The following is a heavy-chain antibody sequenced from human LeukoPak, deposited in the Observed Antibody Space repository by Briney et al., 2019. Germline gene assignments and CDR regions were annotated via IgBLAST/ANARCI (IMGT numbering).Heavy chain of an antibody. Sequence: TSETLSLTCTVSPDSTTSNFWSWVRQPPGKGLEWIGEIHRSGSTNYNPSLQSRVTISIDRSKNQIALELSSVTAADTAVYYCAREIIGGFNPGAYWGQGTLVTVSS. CDR3: AREIIGGFNPGAY. CDR2: IHRSGST. V-gene: IGHV4-4*02. D-gene: IGHD1-14*01. J-gene: IGHJ4*02. CDR1: PDSTTSNF.